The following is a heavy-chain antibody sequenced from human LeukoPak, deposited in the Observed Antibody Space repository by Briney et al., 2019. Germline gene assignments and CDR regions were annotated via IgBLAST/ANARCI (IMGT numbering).Heavy chain of an antibody. CDR2: IKQDGSEK. J-gene: IGHJ6*03. D-gene: IGHD2-2*01. CDR1: GFTFSGYW. V-gene: IGHV3-7*01. Sequence: GGSLRLSCAASGFTFSGYWMSWVRQAPGKGLEWVANIKQDGSEKYYVDSVKGRFTISRDNAKNSLYLQMDSLRAEDTAVYYCARRAPGYCITTSCPDTYYYYYYMDVWGKGTTVTVSS. CDR3: ARRAPGYCITTSCPDTYYYYYYMDV.